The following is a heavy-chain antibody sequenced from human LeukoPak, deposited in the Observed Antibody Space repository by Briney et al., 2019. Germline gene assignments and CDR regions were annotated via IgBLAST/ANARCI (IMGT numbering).Heavy chain of an antibody. V-gene: IGHV1-3*01. CDR1: GYTFTSYA. D-gene: IGHD3-10*01. CDR3: ARVTMVRGASFRY. CDR2: INAGNGNT. Sequence: ASVKVSCKASGYTFTSYAMHWVRQAPGQRLEWLGWINAGNGNTKYSQKFQGRVTITRDTSASTAYMELSSLRSEDTAVYYCARVTMVRGASFRYWGQGTLVTVSS. J-gene: IGHJ4*02.